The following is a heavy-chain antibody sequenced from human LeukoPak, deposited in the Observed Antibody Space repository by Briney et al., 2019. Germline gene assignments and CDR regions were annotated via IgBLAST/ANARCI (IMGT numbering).Heavy chain of an antibody. J-gene: IGHJ4*02. CDR1: GYSISSGYY. CDR3: ARGPGVAANDY. CDR2: IYHSGST. V-gene: IGHV4-38-2*02. D-gene: IGHD2-15*01. Sequence: SSETLSLTCTVSGYSISSGYYWGWIRQPPGKGLEWIGSIYHSGSTYYNPSLKSRVTISVETSKNQFSLKLSSVTAAGTAVYYCARGPGVAANDYWGQGTLVTVSS.